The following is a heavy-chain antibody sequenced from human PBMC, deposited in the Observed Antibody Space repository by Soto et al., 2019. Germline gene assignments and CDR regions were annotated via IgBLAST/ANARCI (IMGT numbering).Heavy chain of an antibody. CDR3: ARDQGSSWYVEYYYGMDV. CDR2: INPSGGST. CDR1: GYTFTSYY. V-gene: IGHV1-46*01. J-gene: IGHJ6*02. Sequence: ASVKVSCKASGYTFTSYYRHWVRQAPGQGLEWMGIINPSGGSTSYAQKFQGRVTMTRDTSTSTVYMELSSLRSEDTAVYYCARDQGSSWYVEYYYGMDVWGQGTTVTVSS. D-gene: IGHD6-13*01.